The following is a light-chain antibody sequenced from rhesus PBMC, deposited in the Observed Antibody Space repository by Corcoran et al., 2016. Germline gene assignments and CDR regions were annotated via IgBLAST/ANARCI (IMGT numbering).Light chain of an antibody. CDR2: ASS. Sequence: DIQMTQSPSSLSASVGDKVTITCRASQGISSWLAWYQQKPGKAPKLLNYASSSLKSGVPSRFSGSGSWTEYTLTISSLQPEDFATYYCQQGYNTPLTFGGGTKVEIK. CDR1: QGISSW. V-gene: IGKV1-18*01. J-gene: IGKJ4*01. CDR3: QQGYNTPLT.